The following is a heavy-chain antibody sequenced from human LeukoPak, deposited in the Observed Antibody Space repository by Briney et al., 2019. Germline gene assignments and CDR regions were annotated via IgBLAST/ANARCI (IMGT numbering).Heavy chain of an antibody. CDR1: GGSISSGGYY. V-gene: IGHV4-31*03. D-gene: IGHD2-15*01. Sequence: SETLSLTCTVSGGSISSGGYYWSWIRQHPGKGLEWIGYIYYSGSTYYNPSLKSRVTISVDTSKNQFSLKLSSVTAADTAVYYCARVVVVAAIPRFDPWGQGTLVTVSS. CDR2: IYYSGST. J-gene: IGHJ5*02. CDR3: ARVVVVAAIPRFDP.